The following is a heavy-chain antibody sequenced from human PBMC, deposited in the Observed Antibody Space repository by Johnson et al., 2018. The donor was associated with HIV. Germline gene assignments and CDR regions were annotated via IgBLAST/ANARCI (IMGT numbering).Heavy chain of an antibody. V-gene: IGHV3-13*01. CDR2: IGTAGDT. CDR3: ARGSARRDGERVIAGGAFDI. D-gene: IGHD2/OR15-2a*01. CDR1: GFTFSSYD. Sequence: VQLVESGGGLVQPGGSLRLSCAASGFTFSSYDMHWVRQATGTGLEWVSAIGTAGDTYYPGSVKGRFTIPRENAKNSLYLQMNSLRAGDTAVYYCARGSARRDGERVIAGGAFDIWGQGTMVTVSS. J-gene: IGHJ3*02.